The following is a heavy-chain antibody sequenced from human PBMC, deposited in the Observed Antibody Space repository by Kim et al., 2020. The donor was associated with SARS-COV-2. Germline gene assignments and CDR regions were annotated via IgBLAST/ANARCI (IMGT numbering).Heavy chain of an antibody. J-gene: IGHJ4*02. CDR3: AALDTVQVPGGI. Sequence: YVESVKGRFTMSRDNAKKSLYLQMSSLRTEDTAIYYCAALDTVQVPGGIWGQGALVTVSS. D-gene: IGHD3-10*01. V-gene: IGHV3-7*01.